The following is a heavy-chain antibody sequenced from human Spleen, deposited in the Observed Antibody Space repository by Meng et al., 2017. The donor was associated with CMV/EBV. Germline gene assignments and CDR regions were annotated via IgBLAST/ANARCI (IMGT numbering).Heavy chain of an antibody. V-gene: IGHV3-11*04. Sequence: SVVTFTSYYMTWIRLAPWTGLEWVSYIDHVGSNMYYADSVKGRFTISRDNAKNSLYLQMNSLRAEDTAVYYCARDRDILTGPWYFDNWGPGTLVTVSS. CDR3: ARDRDILTGPWYFDN. CDR1: VVTFTSYY. D-gene: IGHD3-9*01. CDR2: IDHVGSNM. J-gene: IGHJ4*02.